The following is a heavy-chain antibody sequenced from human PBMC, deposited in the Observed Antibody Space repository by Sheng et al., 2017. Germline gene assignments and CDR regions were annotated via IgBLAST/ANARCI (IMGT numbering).Heavy chain of an antibody. Sequence: QVQLVESGGGVVQPGRSLRLSCAASGFTFSTYAMHWVRQAPGKGLEWVAVMSNDGKNEYYADSVKGRFTISRDNSKNTPXYLQMNSLRVEDTAVYFCARGLSSSGWQFDYVGPGNPGHRLL. CDR3: ARGLSSSGWQFDY. CDR2: MSNDGKNE. V-gene: IGHV3-30*04. J-gene: IGHJ4*02. CDR1: GFTFSTYA. D-gene: IGHD6-19*01.